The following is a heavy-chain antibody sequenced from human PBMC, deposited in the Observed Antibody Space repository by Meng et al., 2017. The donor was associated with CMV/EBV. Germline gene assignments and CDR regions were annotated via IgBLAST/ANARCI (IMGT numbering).Heavy chain of an antibody. D-gene: IGHD3-22*01. CDR1: GGSISSYY. CDR2: IYTSGST. J-gene: IGHJ4*02. V-gene: IGHV4-4*07. Sequence: QVEMQESGPGLVKPSETLSLTCTVAGGSISSYYWSWIRQPAGKGLEWIGRIYTSGSTNYNPALKSRVTMSVDTSKNQFSLKLSSVTAADTAVYYCARGGLYYYDSSGHFDYWGQGTLVTVSS. CDR3: ARGGLYYYDSSGHFDY.